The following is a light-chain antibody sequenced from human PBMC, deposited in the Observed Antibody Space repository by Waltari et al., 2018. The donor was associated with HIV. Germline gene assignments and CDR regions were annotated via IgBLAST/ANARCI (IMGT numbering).Light chain of an antibody. J-gene: IGLJ2*01. Sequence: QSALTQPHSVSGSPGKSVTIPCTGTASDIGGYNYVSWYRQFPGKAPSVIIHDVNKRPSGVPDRFSGSKSGNTASLTISGLQTDDEADYYCCSYAGNSDVVFGGGTTLTVL. CDR3: CSYAGNSDVV. CDR2: DVN. V-gene: IGLV2-11*01. CDR1: ASDIGGYNY.